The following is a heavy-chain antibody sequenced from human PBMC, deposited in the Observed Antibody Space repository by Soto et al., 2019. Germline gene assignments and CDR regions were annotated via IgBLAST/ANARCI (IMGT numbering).Heavy chain of an antibody. CDR3: TTGPGYYYDSSGYYAFDI. J-gene: IGHJ3*02. V-gene: IGHV3-15*01. CDR1: GFTFSNAW. CDR2: IKSKTDGGTT. Sequence: GGSLRLSCAASGFTFSNAWMSWVRQAPGKGLEWVGRIKSKTDGGTTDYAAPVKGRFTISRDDSKNTLYLQMNSLETEDTAVYYCTTGPGYYYDSSGYYAFDIWGQGTMVTVSS. D-gene: IGHD3-22*01.